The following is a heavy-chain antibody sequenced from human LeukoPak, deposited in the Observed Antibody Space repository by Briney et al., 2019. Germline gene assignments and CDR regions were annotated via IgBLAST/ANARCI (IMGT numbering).Heavy chain of an antibody. V-gene: IGHV3-13*01. CDR3: ARVAKERVGGVYYFDY. D-gene: IGHD1-1*01. J-gene: IGHJ4*02. Sequence: GGSLRLSCAASGFTFSGYDMHWVRQATGKGLEWVSAIDTAGDTYYTGSVKGRFTISRENAKNSLYLQMNSLRAGDTAVYYCARVAKERVGGVYYFDYWGQGTLVTVSS. CDR1: GFTFSGYD. CDR2: IDTAGDT.